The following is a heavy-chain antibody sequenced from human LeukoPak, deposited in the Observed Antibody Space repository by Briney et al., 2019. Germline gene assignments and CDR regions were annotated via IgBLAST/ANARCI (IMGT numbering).Heavy chain of an antibody. V-gene: IGHV3-11*06. J-gene: IGHJ4*02. D-gene: IGHD2-8*02. CDR3: ARGGTGAFDY. CDR2: ISSRSTYI. Sequence: GGSLRLACTASGFSFSDYYMSWIRQAPGKGLEWISYISSRSTYISDADSVKGRFTISRDNAKNLLFLQMNSLRVEDAALYYCARGGTGAFDYWGQGILVTVSS. CDR1: GFSFSDYY.